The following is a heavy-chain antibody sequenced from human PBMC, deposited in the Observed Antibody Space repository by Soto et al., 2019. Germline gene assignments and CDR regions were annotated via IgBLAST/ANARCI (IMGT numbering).Heavy chain of an antibody. V-gene: IGHV2-70*01. CDR1: GFSLSTTGMC. CDR2: IDWDDDK. Sequence: GSGPTLVNPTQTLTLTCTFSGFSLSTTGMCVSWIRQSPGKALEWLALIDWDDDKYYSTSLKTRLTISKDTSKHQVVLTMNNMDPVDTATYYYTGIFGAGASGFDYWGQGTQVTVSS. J-gene: IGHJ4*01. CDR3: TGIFGAGASGFDY. D-gene: IGHD3-16*01.